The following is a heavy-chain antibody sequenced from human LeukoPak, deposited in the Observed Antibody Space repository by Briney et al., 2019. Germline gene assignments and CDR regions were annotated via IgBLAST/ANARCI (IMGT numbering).Heavy chain of an antibody. CDR3: AKGGTTAIFYGIDV. Sequence: GGSLRLSCAASGFTFRSYAMSWVRQAPGKGLEWVSGISGSGASTYYADSVKGRFTIFRDNSKNTLYLQMTSLRAEDTAVYYCAKGGTTAIFYGIDVWGQGTTVTVSS. V-gene: IGHV3-23*01. CDR1: GFTFRSYA. D-gene: IGHD5-18*01. CDR2: ISGSGAST. J-gene: IGHJ6*02.